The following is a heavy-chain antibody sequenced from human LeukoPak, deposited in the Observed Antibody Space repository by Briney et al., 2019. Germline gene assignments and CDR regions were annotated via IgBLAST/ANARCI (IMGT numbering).Heavy chain of an antibody. V-gene: IGHV6-1*01. CDR1: GDNVSSNSAT. J-gene: IGHJ4*02. Sequence: SQTLSLTCAISGDNVSSNSATWNWIRQSPSRGLEWLGRTYYRSKWYNDYAVSVRSRMTIIPDTSKNQFSLQLNSVTPDDTALYYCAGDRGVGAAVFFDYWGLGTLVTVSS. D-gene: IGHD6-13*01. CDR2: TYYRSKWYN. CDR3: AGDRGVGAAVFFDY.